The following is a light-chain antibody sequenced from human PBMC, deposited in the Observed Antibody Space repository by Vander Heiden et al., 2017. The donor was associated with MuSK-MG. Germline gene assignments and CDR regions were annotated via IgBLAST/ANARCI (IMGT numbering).Light chain of an antibody. J-gene: IGLJ1*01. CDR3: TSDTGSTYV. CDR1: SSDVGGYNY. Sequence: QSALTQPASVSGSPGQSITISCFGSSSDVGGYNYVSWYQQHPGKAPKLILYDGRSRPSGGSSRFAGSRSASAASLTISGLQSEDEDDYYCTSDTGSTYVFGTGTKVTVL. CDR2: DGR. V-gene: IGLV2-14*03.